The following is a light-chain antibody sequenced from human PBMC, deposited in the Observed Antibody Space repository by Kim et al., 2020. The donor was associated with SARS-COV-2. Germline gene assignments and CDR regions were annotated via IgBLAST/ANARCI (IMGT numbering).Light chain of an antibody. CDR3: QQYYSTPPS. CDR1: QTVLYNSNNKNY. V-gene: IGKV4-1*01. CDR2: WAS. J-gene: IGKJ2*03. Sequence: RATLNCKSRQTVLYNSNNKNYLAWYQQKPGQAPKLLIYWASIRESGVSDRFSGSGSETDFTHTISSLQAEDVAVYYCQQYYSTPPSFGQGTKLEIK.